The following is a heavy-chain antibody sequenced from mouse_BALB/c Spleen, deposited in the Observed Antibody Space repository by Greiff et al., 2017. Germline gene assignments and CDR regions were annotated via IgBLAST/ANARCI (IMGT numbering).Heavy chain of an antibody. CDR1: GDSITSGY. CDR3: ARYGGNYWYFDV. J-gene: IGHJ1*01. Sequence: EVKLQESGPSLVKPSQTLSLTCSVTGDSITSGYWNWIRKFPGNKLEYMGYISYSGSTYYNPSLKSRISITRDTSKNQYYLQLNSVTTEDTATYYCARYGGNYWYFDVWGAGTTVTVSS. D-gene: IGHD2-1*01. V-gene: IGHV3-8*02. CDR2: ISYSGST.